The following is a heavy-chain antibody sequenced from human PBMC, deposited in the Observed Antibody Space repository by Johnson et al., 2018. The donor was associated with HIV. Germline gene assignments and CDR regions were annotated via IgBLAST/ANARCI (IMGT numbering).Heavy chain of an antibody. D-gene: IGHD2-2*01. Sequence: QVQLLESGGGLVQPGGSLRLSCAASGFTFSNYAMHWVRQAPGQGLEWVAVIWYDGRNNYYADSVTGRFTISRDNSKNTLYLQMNSLRAEDTAVYYCAKGGGLLSAFDIWGQGTMVTVSS. V-gene: IGHV3-30*02. J-gene: IGHJ3*02. CDR3: AKGGGLLSAFDI. CDR1: GFTFSNYA. CDR2: IWYDGRNN.